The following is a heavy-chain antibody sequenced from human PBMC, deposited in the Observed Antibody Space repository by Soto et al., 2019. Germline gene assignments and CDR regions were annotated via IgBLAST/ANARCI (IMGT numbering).Heavy chain of an antibody. Sequence: SETLSLTCTVSGGSISGYYWSWIRQPPGKGLEWIAYISYSGSTNYNPSLQSRVTISVATSKNQFSLNLVSVTAADTAIYYCARHVPGGYDYWGQGILVTVSS. J-gene: IGHJ4*02. CDR3: ARHVPGGYDY. D-gene: IGHD5-12*01. V-gene: IGHV4-59*08. CDR2: ISYSGST. CDR1: GGSISGYY.